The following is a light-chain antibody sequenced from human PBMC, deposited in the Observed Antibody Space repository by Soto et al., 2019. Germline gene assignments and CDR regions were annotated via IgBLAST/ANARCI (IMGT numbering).Light chain of an antibody. CDR3: QQYNSYPWT. CDR2: EAA. J-gene: IGKJ1*01. V-gene: IGKV1-5*01. Sequence: IQMTQSPSTLSSSVIDRVTITCRASQSISSWLSGYQQKPGKAPKLLIYEAASLESGAPSRFSGSGPGTEFTLTISSLQPDDFATYYCQQYNSYPWTFGQGTKVDIK. CDR1: QSISSW.